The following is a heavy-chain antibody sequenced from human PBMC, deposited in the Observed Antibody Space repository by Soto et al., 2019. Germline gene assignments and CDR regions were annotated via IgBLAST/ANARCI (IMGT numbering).Heavy chain of an antibody. D-gene: IGHD1-26*01. CDR3: TRGPRPSSSGTGAY. V-gene: IGHV3-74*03. CDR1: GSMFSIYW. CDR2: INEDGVTT. J-gene: IGHJ4*02. Sequence: GGSRRLSCQASGSMFSIYWMHGVRQVPGKGPGWVSRINEDGVTTTYADSVKGRFTISRDNDKNTLYLQLDSLRVEDTAMYHCTRGPRPSSSGTGAYWGPGTQVTVSS.